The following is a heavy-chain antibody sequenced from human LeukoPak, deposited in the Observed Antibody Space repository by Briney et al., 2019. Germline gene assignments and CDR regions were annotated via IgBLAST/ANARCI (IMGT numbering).Heavy chain of an antibody. V-gene: IGHV4-59*01. Sequence: SETLSLTCTVSGGSISSYYWSWIRQPPGKGLEWIGYIYYSGSTNYNPSLKSRVTISVDTSKNQFSLKLSSVTAADTAVYYCAREDYYDSSAKFDPWGQGTLVTVSS. CDR1: GGSISSYY. D-gene: IGHD3-22*01. CDR2: IYYSGST. CDR3: AREDYYDSSAKFDP. J-gene: IGHJ5*02.